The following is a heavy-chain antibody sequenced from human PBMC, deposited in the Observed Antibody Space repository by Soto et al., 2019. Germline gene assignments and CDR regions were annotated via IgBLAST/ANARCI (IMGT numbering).Heavy chain of an antibody. D-gene: IGHD1-7*01. J-gene: IGHJ3*01. V-gene: IGHV4-31*03. Sequence: SETLSLTCTVSGHSMSNTDYFWGWIRQHPWNDLQWIGYFFYIGHTYYNPSLLSRVTISVDTSKNQFSLKLSSVTAADTGVYSCARWELRIRNAFDLWGQGTMVTVSS. CDR3: ARWELRIRNAFDL. CDR1: GHSMSNTDYF. CDR2: FFYIGHT.